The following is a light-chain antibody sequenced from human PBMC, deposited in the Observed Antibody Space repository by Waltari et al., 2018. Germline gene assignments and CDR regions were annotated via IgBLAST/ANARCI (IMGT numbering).Light chain of an antibody. CDR3: LQYNSYSWT. Sequence: DIQMTQSPSTLSASVGDRVTITCRASQTISNWLAWCQQKPGKAPKLLIYKASGLESGVPSRFSGSGSGTDFTLTISSLQPEDVGTYYCLQYNSYSWTFGHGTKVE. CDR2: KAS. CDR1: QTISNW. V-gene: IGKV1-5*03. J-gene: IGKJ1*01.